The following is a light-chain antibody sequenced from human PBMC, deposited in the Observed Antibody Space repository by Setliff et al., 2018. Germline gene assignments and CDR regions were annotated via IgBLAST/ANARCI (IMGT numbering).Light chain of an antibody. J-gene: IGLJ3*02. CDR2: DVS. CDR3: ASYTNSPYLDWL. CDR1: SSDVGSYKF. Sequence: QSVLTQPASVSGSPGQSITMSCIGSSSDVGSYKFVSWYQQLPGKAPKLIIYDVSFRPPGVSNRFSASKSGNTASLTISGLQAEDEGDYYCASYTNSPYLDWLFGGGTKVTVL. V-gene: IGLV2-14*03.